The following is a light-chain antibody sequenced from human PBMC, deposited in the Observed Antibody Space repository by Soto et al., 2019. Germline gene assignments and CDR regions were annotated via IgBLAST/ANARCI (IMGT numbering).Light chain of an antibody. CDR1: QSVANNY. J-gene: IGKJ2*01. CDR2: GAS. CDR3: KLYSSSPPHT. V-gene: IGKV3-20*01. Sequence: EIVWTQSPGTLSLSPGEGATLSCRASQSVANNYLAWYQQKPGQAPRLLISGASNRPTGIPDRYSGSGSATDFTLTTSRLQSEDFAVYYCKLYSSSPPHTFGQGTKLEIK.